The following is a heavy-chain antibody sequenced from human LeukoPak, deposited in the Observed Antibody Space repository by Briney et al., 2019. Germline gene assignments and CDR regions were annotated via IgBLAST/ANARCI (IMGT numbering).Heavy chain of an antibody. CDR2: IYHSGST. CDR1: GGSISSSNW. CDR3: AREDGYSYGYCFDY. Sequence: SEALSLTCAVSGGSISSSNWWSWVRQPPGKGLEWIGEIYHSGSTNYNPSLKSRVTISVDKSKNQFSLKLSSVTAADTAVYYCAREDGYSYGYCFDYWGQGTLVTVSS. D-gene: IGHD5-18*01. J-gene: IGHJ4*02. V-gene: IGHV4-4*02.